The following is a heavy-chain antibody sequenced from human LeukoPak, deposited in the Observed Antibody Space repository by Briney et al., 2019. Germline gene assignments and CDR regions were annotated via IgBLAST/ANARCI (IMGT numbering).Heavy chain of an antibody. CDR2: IYHSGST. V-gene: IGHV4-30-2*01. J-gene: IGHJ4*02. CDR1: GGSISSGSYY. CDR3: ARDVTIFGPFDY. D-gene: IGHD3-3*01. Sequence: SETLSLTCTVSGGSISSGSYYWSWIRQPPGKGLEWIGYIYHSGSTYYNPSLKSRVTISVDRSKNQFSLKLSSVTAADTAVYYCARDVTIFGPFDYWGQGTLVTVSS.